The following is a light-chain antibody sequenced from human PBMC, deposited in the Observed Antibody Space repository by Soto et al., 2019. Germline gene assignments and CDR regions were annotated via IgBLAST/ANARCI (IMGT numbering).Light chain of an antibody. CDR2: KAS. CDR3: QQYNSYSRT. J-gene: IGKJ1*01. V-gene: IGKV1-5*03. CDR1: QSISSW. Sequence: SQLTQSPSSLSASLGDRVTITCRASQSISSWLAWYQQKPGKAPKLLIYKASSLESGVPSRFSGSGSGTEFTLTISSLQPDDFATYYCQQYNSYSRTFGQGTKVDI.